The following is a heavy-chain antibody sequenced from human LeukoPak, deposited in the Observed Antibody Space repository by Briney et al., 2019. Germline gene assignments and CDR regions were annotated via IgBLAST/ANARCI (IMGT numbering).Heavy chain of an antibody. CDR1: GFPFSSHA. D-gene: IGHD4/OR15-4a*01. CDR2: ISISADMT. CDR3: ANEEVPNDY. V-gene: IGHV3-23*01. Sequence: GGSLRLSCEVSGFPFSSHAMSWVRQAPGRGLEWVSGISISADMTYYADSVQGRFIISRDNSKNTVYLQMDSLRVEDTAAYYCANEEVPNDYWGQGTLVTVSS. J-gene: IGHJ4*02.